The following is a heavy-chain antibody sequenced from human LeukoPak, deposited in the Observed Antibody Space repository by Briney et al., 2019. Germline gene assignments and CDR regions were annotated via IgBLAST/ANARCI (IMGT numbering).Heavy chain of an antibody. V-gene: IGHV4-4*02. D-gene: IGHD5-18*01. Sequence: SETLSLTCAVSGGSISSSNWWSWVRQPPGKGLEWIGEIYHSGSTNYNPSLKSRVTISVDTSKNQFSLKLSSVTAADTAVYYCARHVTAMENMDVWGQGTTVTVSS. CDR1: GGSISSSNW. J-gene: IGHJ6*02. CDR3: ARHVTAMENMDV. CDR2: IYHSGST.